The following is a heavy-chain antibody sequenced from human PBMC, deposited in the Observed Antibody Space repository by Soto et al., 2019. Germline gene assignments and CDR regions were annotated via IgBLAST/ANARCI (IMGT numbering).Heavy chain of an antibody. J-gene: IGHJ4*02. CDR1: GFTFSSYG. D-gene: IGHD6-19*01. V-gene: IGHV3-30*03. CDR3: SMYSSGWYPLDY. Sequence: QVQLVESGGGVVQPGRSLRLSCAASGFTFSSYGMHWVRQAPGKGLEWVAVISYDGSNKYYADSVKGRFTISRDNSKNTLHLQMNSLRSDDTAVYYCSMYSSGWYPLDYWGQGTLVTVSS. CDR2: ISYDGSNK.